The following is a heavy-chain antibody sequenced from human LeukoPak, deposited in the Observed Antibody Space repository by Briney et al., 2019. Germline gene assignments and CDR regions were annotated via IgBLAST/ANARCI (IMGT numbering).Heavy chain of an antibody. CDR1: GFTFSSYG. V-gene: IGHV3-23*01. D-gene: IGHD3-22*01. CDR2: ISGSGGST. CDR3: AKADDSSGYYGYFQH. J-gene: IGHJ1*01. Sequence: GGSLRLSCAASGFTFSSYGMHWVRQAPGKGLEWVSAISGSGGSTYYADSVKGRFTISRDNSKNTLYLQMNSLRAEDTAVYYCAKADDSSGYYGYFQHWGQGTLVTVSS.